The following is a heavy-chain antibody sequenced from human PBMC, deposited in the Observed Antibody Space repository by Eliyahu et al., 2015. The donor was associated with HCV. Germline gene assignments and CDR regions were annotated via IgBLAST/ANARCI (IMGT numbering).Heavy chain of an antibody. D-gene: IGHD6-13*01. CDR2: ISSNGGST. Sequence: EVQLVESGGGLVQPGGSLRLSCAASGFTFXSYAMHWVRQAPGKGLEYVSAISSNGGSTYYANSVKGRFTISRDNSKNTLYLQMGSLRAEDMAVYYCARGQQLVPFDYWGQGTLVTVSS. J-gene: IGHJ4*02. V-gene: IGHV3-64*01. CDR3: ARGQQLVPFDY. CDR1: GFTFXSYA.